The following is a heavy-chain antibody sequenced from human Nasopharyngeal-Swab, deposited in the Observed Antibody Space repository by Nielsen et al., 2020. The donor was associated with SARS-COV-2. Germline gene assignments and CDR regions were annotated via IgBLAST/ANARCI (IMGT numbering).Heavy chain of an antibody. CDR2: ISYDGSNK. CDR3: AKFVEGGSYGYYFDY. CDR1: GFTFSSYA. Sequence: GGSLRLSCAASGFTFSSYAMHWVRQAPGKGLEWVAVISYDGSNKYYADSVKGRFTISRDNSKNTLYLQMNSLRAEDTALYYCAKFVEGGSYGYYFDYWGQGTLVTVSS. V-gene: IGHV3-30*04. J-gene: IGHJ4*02. D-gene: IGHD1-26*01.